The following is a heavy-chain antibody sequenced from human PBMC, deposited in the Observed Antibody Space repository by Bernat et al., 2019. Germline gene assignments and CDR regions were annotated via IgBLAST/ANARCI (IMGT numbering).Heavy chain of an antibody. CDR1: GFTFTNYA. J-gene: IGHJ4*02. D-gene: IGHD3-10*01. CDR3: AKGAGAPESRN. Sequence: EVQLSESGGGLVQPGGSLRLSCAASGFTFTNYAMNWVRQAPGKGLEWVSSISETGDTTYYAESVQGRFAVSRDNSRNTLYLQMNSLRADDTAVYYCAKGAGAPESRNWGQGTLVTVSS. V-gene: IGHV3-23*01. CDR2: ISETGDTT.